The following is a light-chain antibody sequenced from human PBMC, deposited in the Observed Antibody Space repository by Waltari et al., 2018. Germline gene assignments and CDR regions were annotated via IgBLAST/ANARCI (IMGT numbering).Light chain of an antibody. Sequence: QSALTQPASVSGSPGQSITISCTGTSTDVGAYEYVSWYQQYPGKAPKLLIYDVTNRPSGCSTRFSGSKSGNTSSLTISGLQADDEADYYCSSYTGSSTLVFGTGTKVTVL. CDR3: SSYTGSSTLV. J-gene: IGLJ1*01. V-gene: IGLV2-14*03. CDR1: STDVGAYEY. CDR2: DVT.